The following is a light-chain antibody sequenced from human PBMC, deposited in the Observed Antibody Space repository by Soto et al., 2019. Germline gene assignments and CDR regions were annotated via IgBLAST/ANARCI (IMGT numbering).Light chain of an antibody. V-gene: IGKV3-20*01. CDR2: GTS. Sequence: MWWTQSPGTLPLLQGERATLSSRASKMVISSYLVWYRQRPGHPPRLFIYGTSTRAAGISDRFSGSGSGTDFTLTIYRLEPGDSAVYYCQQYGTSALTFGGGTKVEIK. J-gene: IGKJ4*01. CDR3: QQYGTSALT. CDR1: KMVISSY.